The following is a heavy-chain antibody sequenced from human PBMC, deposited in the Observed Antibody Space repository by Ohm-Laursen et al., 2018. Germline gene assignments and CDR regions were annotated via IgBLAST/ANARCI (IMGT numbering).Heavy chain of an antibody. CDR1: GGSVSKGNNY. CDR3: ARGWYGETHDAFDI. J-gene: IGHJ3*02. V-gene: IGHV4-61*01. Sequence: SDTLSLTCIVSGGSVSKGNNYWSWIRRPPGKRLEWIGNVYYSGSTHYSASLKSRVIMSLDTSQNQVSLKVHSVTAADTAVYYCARGWYGETHDAFDIWGQGTTVIVSS. D-gene: IGHD2-15*01. CDR2: VYYSGST.